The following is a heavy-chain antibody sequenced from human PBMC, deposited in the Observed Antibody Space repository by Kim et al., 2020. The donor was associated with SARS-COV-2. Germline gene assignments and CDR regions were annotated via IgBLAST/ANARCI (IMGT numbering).Heavy chain of an antibody. CDR3: ARAYSSGWAYFDY. Sequence: ADSLKGRFTISTSNAKNSLYLQMNSLRAEDTAVYYCARAYSSGWAYFDYWGQGTLVTVSS. J-gene: IGHJ4*02. D-gene: IGHD6-19*01. V-gene: IGHV3-21*01.